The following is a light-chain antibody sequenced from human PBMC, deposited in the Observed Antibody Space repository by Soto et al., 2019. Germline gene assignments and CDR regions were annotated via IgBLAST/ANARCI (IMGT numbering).Light chain of an antibody. CDR1: QSVRSN. Sequence: EIVLTQSPATLSASPGERVTLSCRASQSVRSNLAWYQQKLGQAPRLLIYGASTRATGLPARFSGSGSGTEFTLTISSLQSEDFAVYYCQQYNNWLWTFGLGTKV. CDR2: GAS. CDR3: QQYNNWLWT. V-gene: IGKV3-15*01. J-gene: IGKJ1*01.